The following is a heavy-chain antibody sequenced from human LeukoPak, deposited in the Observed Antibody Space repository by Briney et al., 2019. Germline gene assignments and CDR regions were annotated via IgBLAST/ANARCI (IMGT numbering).Heavy chain of an antibody. V-gene: IGHV3-74*01. J-gene: IGHJ4*02. Sequence: GGSLRLSCAASGFTFSSNWMHWVRQAPGKGRVWVSRINEDGSTTNYADSVKGRFTISRDNAKDSVYLQMNSLRAEDTAVYYCARLAAAGSGRWAPDYWGQGTLVTVSS. CDR3: ARLAAAGSGRWAPDY. D-gene: IGHD1-14*01. CDR1: GFTFSSNW. CDR2: INEDGSTT.